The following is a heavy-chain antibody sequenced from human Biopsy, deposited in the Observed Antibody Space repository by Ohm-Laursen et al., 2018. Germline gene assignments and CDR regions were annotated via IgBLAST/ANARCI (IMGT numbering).Heavy chain of an antibody. J-gene: IGHJ6*02. CDR3: ARATNSTGWPYYYFYGMDV. V-gene: IGHV4-59*07. D-gene: IGHD2/OR15-2a*01. CDR2: IYYSGRT. Sequence: SDTLSLTCTVSGGSISSDYWSWIRQTPGQGLEWIGNIYYSGRTNYNPSLKSRVTITVDTSKYQYSLMLNSVTDADAAVYYCARATNSTGWPYYYFYGMDVWGQGTTVIVSS. CDR1: GGSISSDY.